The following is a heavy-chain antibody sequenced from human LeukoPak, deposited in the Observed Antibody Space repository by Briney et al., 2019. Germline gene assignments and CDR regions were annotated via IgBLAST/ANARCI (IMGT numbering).Heavy chain of an antibody. CDR1: GGSFSGYY. CDR2: INHSGST. Sequence: KPSETLSLTRAVYGGSFSGYYWSWIRQPPGKGLEWIGEINHSGSTNYNPSLKSRVTISVDTSKNQFSLKLSSVTAADTAVYYCARGDPTYCGGDCYPLGYWGQGTLVTVSS. V-gene: IGHV4-34*01. CDR3: ARGDPTYCGGDCYPLGY. J-gene: IGHJ4*02. D-gene: IGHD2-21*01.